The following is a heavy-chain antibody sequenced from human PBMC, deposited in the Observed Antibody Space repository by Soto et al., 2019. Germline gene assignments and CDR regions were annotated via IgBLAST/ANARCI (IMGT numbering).Heavy chain of an antibody. V-gene: IGHV4-59*01. Sequence: SETLSLTCTVSGGSISSYYWSWIRQPPGKGLEWIGYIYYSGSTNYNPSLKSRVTISVDTSKNQFSLKLSSVTAADTAVYYCARGGNAYYDFWSGYYSNWFDPWGQGTLVTVPQ. CDR2: IYYSGST. CDR3: ARGGNAYYDFWSGYYSNWFDP. D-gene: IGHD3-3*01. CDR1: GGSISSYY. J-gene: IGHJ5*02.